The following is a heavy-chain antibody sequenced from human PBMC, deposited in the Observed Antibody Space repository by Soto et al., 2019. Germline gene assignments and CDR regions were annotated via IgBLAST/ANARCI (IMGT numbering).Heavy chain of an antibody. CDR3: ARDLELRDGNISHLDY. Sequence: GASVKVSCKASGGTFNSHTFNWLRQTPGQGLEWMGGIFPIFDRANYAQKFRGRLTITADESTRTVYLELSSLRSDDTAVYYCARDLELRDGNISHLDYWGQGTLVTVSS. J-gene: IGHJ4*02. CDR1: GGTFNSHT. D-gene: IGHD3-10*01. V-gene: IGHV1-69*13. CDR2: IFPIFDRA.